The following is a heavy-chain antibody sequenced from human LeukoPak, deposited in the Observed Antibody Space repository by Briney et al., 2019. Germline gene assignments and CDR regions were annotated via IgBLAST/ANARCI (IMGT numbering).Heavy chain of an antibody. CDR1: GFTFSYYG. D-gene: IGHD1-20*01. Sequence: PGGSLRLSCAASGFTFSYYGMNWVRQAPGKGLEWVSYISSSSSTINYADSVKGRFTISRDNAKNSLYLQMNSLRDEDTAVYYCARLTGTTRSYYFDYWGQGTLVTVSS. J-gene: IGHJ4*02. V-gene: IGHV3-48*02. CDR2: ISSSSSTI. CDR3: ARLTGTTRSYYFDY.